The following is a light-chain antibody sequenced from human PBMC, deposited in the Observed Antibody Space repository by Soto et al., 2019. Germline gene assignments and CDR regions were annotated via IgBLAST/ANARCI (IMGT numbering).Light chain of an antibody. J-gene: IGLJ2*01. CDR2: GVS. Sequence: QSVLTQPASVSGSPGQSITISCTGTISDIGTYNYVSWYQQHPGKAPKLIIYGVSHRPSGVSHRFSGSKSGNTASLTISGLQAEDEADYYCTSYITGDTYVVSGGGTQLTVL. CDR1: ISDIGTYNY. V-gene: IGLV2-14*01. CDR3: TSYITGDTYVV.